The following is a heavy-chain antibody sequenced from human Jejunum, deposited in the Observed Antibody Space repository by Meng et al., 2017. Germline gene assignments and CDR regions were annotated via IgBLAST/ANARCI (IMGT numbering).Heavy chain of an antibody. D-gene: IGHD2-21*02. CDR1: GFTFSDHY. Sequence: GGSLRLSCAASGFTFSDHYMDWVRQAPGKGLEGVGRSRNKANSYTTEYAASVKGRFTISRDESKDSLYLQMNSLTTEDTAVYYCARTNRLSYFDHWGPGTLVTVSS. V-gene: IGHV3-72*01. J-gene: IGHJ4*02. CDR3: ARTNRLSYFDH. CDR2: SRNKANSYTT.